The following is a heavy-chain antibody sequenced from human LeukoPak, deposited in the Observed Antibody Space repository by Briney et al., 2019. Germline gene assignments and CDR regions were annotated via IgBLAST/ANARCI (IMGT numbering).Heavy chain of an antibody. V-gene: IGHV3-23*01. CDR3: AKDRSCSGSSCDVGS. J-gene: IGHJ3*01. CDR2: ISGSGGST. Sequence: GGSLRLSCAASGFTFSSFAMSWVRQAPGKGLEWVSAISGSGGSTYYADSVKGRFTISRDNSKNTLFLQMNSLRAEDTAVYYCAKDRSCSGSSCDVGSWGQGTMVTVSS. CDR1: GFTFSSFA. D-gene: IGHD2-2*01.